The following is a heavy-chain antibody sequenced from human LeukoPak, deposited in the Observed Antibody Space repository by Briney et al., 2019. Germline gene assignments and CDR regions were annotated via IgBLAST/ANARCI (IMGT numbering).Heavy chain of an antibody. CDR3: ARGGYDMFL. CDR1: GISVSNNY. CDR2: MYDGGKT. V-gene: IGHV3-66*01. D-gene: IGHD3-22*01. J-gene: IGHJ6*02. Sequence: GGSLRLSCGASGISVSNNYMGWVRQAPGKGLEWVAGMYDGGKTYYGGSVKDRFIISRDSSRNSLFLQMYSLRAEDTAVYYCARGGYDMFLWGQGTTVTVSS.